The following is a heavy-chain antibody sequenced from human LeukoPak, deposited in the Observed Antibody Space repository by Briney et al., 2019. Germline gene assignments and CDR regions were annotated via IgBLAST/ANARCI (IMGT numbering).Heavy chain of an antibody. CDR3: ARVRHDILTGYFEWGPKRHDYYYIDV. Sequence: NTSETLSLTCTVSGVSISSYYWSWIRQPPGKGLEWVGYIYYSGSTNSNPSLKSRATISVDTSKNQFSLKLSSVTAADTAVYYCARVRHDILTGYFEWGPKRHDYYYIDVWGKGTTVTVSS. V-gene: IGHV4-59*01. CDR1: GVSISSYY. D-gene: IGHD3-9*01. CDR2: IYYSGST. J-gene: IGHJ6*03.